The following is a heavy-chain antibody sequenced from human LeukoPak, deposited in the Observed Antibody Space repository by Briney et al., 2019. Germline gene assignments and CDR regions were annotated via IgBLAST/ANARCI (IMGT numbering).Heavy chain of an antibody. CDR2: TYYRSKWLN. J-gene: IGHJ4*02. CDR3: ARGPPFDY. CDR1: GDSVSRNTAA. Sequence: SQTLSLICAISGDSVSRNTAAWNWIRQSPSRGLEWLGRTYYRSKWLNDYALSVKSRITVNPDTSKNQFSLQLMSVTPDDTAVYYCARGPPFDYWGQGILVTVSS. V-gene: IGHV6-1*01.